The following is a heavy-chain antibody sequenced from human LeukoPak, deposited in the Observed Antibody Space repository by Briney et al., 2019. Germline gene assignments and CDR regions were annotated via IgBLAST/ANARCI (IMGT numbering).Heavy chain of an antibody. CDR1: GFSFSSHG. CDR2: IWFDGSQI. J-gene: IGHJ3*01. D-gene: IGHD3-22*01. CDR3: AGWNGADSSGSYFV. Sequence: QSGGALRLSCAVSGFSFSSHGMHWVRQAPGKGLGGVALIWFDGSQIYYSDSVKGRFTISRDNSKYTLYLQMNSLSAEDTAMYYCAGWNGADSSGSYFVWGQGTMVTVSS. V-gene: IGHV3-33*01.